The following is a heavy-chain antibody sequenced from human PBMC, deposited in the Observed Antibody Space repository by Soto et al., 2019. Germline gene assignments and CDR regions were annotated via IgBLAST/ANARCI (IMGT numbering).Heavy chain of an antibody. J-gene: IGHJ4*02. CDR1: GFTFSSYA. CDR2: ISYDGSNK. CDR3: ARDEALGGY. Sequence: GGSLRLSCAASGFTFSSYAMHWVRQAPGKGLEWVAVISYDGSNKYYADSVKGRFTISRDNSKNTLYLQMNSLRAEDTAVYYCARDEALGGYWGQGTLVTGSS. V-gene: IGHV3-30-3*01.